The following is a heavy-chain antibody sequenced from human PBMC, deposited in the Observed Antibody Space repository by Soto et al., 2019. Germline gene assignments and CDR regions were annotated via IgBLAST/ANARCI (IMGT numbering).Heavy chain of an antibody. V-gene: IGHV4-61*08. CDR1: GGSVSSGDYF. CDR3: ARYPNYYYSGLDV. CDR2: IYYSGST. Sequence: SETLSLTCTVSGGSVSSGDYFWSWLRQSPGKRLEWIAYIYYSGSTNYNPSLKSRATISVDTSKSQVSLTLTSMTAADAALYYCARYPNYYYSGLDVWGQGTAVTVYS. J-gene: IGHJ6*02. D-gene: IGHD3-10*01.